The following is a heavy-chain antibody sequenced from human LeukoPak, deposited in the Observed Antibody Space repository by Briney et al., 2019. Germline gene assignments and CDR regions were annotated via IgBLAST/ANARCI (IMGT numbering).Heavy chain of an antibody. CDR3: ARTGYDVLLWFGELPMDV. J-gene: IGHJ6*02. Sequence: GGSLRLSCAASGFTFSSYWMSWVRQAPGKGLEWVANIKQDGSEKYYVDSVKGRFTISRDNAKNSLYLQMNSLRAEDTAVYYCARTGYDVLLWFGELPMDVWGQGNTVTVSS. D-gene: IGHD3-10*01. V-gene: IGHV3-7*01. CDR1: GFTFSSYW. CDR2: IKQDGSEK.